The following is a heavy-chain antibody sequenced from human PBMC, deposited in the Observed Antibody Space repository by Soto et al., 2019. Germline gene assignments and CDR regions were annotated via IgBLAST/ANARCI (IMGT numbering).Heavy chain of an antibody. Sequence: ASVKVSCKASGYTFTSYDINWVRQATGQGLELMGWMNPNSGNTGYAQKFQGRVTMTRNTSISTAYMELSSLRSEDTAVYYCAQGQLGYCSGGSCYSYAFDIWGQGTMVTVSS. D-gene: IGHD2-15*01. V-gene: IGHV1-8*01. CDR2: MNPNSGNT. CDR1: GYTFTSYD. CDR3: AQGQLGYCSGGSCYSYAFDI. J-gene: IGHJ3*02.